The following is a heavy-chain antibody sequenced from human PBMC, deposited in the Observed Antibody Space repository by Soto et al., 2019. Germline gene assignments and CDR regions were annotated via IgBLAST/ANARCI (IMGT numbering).Heavy chain of an antibody. J-gene: IGHJ5*02. CDR1: GYSFTNNG. D-gene: IGHD2-8*02. V-gene: IGHV1-18*01. CDR2: ISAYNGNT. CDR3: ARGVMYAPSAWFDP. Sequence: GASVKVSCKASGYSFTNNGISWVRQAPGQGLEWMGWISAYNGNTNYVKKFQGRVTMTTDTSTSTAYMELGSLRSDDTAVYYCARGVMYAPSAWFDPWGQGTLVTVSS.